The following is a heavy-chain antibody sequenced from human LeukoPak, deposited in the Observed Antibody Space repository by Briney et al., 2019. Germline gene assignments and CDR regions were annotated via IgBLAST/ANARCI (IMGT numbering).Heavy chain of an antibody. V-gene: IGHV1-69*05. J-gene: IGHJ3*02. CDR3: ARRYYYDSPTYFEDAFDI. Sequence: ASVKVSCKASGGSFRTFSMNWVRQAPGQGLGWMGGIIPMFGEGNYAQKFQGRVTITTDESRRTAYMELRSLRSEDTAVYYCARRYYYDSPTYFEDAFDIWGQGTMVTVSS. CDR1: GGSFRTFS. CDR2: IIPMFGEG. D-gene: IGHD3-22*01.